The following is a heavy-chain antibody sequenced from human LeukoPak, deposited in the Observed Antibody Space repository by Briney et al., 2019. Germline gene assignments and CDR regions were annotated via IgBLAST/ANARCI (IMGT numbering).Heavy chain of an antibody. CDR1: GGSISTYY. D-gene: IGHD1-1*01. CDR3: VRLQPNTGEWAFDI. V-gene: IGHV4-59*01. J-gene: IGHJ3*02. CDR2: ISNGGST. Sequence: SETLSLTCTVSGGSISTYYLSWIRQPPGEGLEWIGYISNGGSTKYNPSLKSRVTISVDTSKNQLSLKLRSVTAADTAVYHCVRLQPNTGEWAFDIWGQGTMVSVSS.